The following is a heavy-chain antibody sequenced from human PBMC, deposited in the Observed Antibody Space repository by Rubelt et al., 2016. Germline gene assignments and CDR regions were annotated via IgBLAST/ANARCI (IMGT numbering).Heavy chain of an antibody. Sequence: QVQLQESGPGLVKPSETLSLTCTVSGGSVTSGSYYVSWIRQPPGKGLEWIGYIYNSGSTNYSPSLKGRVTISVDTSKNQFSLKLSSVTAADTAVYYCARWKGGSSTIDYWGRGTLVTVSS. V-gene: IGHV4-61*01. CDR2: IYNSGST. J-gene: IGHJ4*02. CDR1: GGSVTSGSYY. CDR3: ARWKGGSSTIDY. D-gene: IGHD2-2*01.